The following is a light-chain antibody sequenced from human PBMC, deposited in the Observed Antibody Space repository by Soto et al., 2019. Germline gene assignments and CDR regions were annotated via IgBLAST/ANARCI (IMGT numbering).Light chain of an antibody. CDR2: DAS. CDR1: QSVSNNY. V-gene: IGKV3-11*01. CDR3: QQRYNWPLT. J-gene: IGKJ1*01. Sequence: EIVLTQSPGTLSLSPGERATLSCRASQSVSNNYLAWYQQKFGQAPRLLIYDASNRATGIPARFSGSGSATDFTLTISSLEPEDFAIYYCQQRYNWPLTFGQGTKVDI.